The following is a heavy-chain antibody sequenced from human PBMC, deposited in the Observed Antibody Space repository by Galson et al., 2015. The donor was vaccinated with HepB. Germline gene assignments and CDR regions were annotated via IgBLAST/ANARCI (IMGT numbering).Heavy chain of an antibody. CDR1: GFTVSSNY. D-gene: IGHD6-13*01. CDR2: IYSDGST. Sequence: SLRLSCAASGFTVSSNYMNWVRQAPGKGLEWVSIIYSDGSTYYADTVKGRFTISRDDSKNTLYLQMNSLRAEDTAVYYCATLIPHRILEAADFAFEYWGQGTLVTVSS. V-gene: IGHV3-53*01. CDR3: ATLIPHRILEAADFAFEY. J-gene: IGHJ4*02.